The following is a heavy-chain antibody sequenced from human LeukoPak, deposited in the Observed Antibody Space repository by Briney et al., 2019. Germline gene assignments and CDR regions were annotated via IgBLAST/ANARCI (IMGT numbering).Heavy chain of an antibody. CDR1: GYTFTGYY. Sequence: ASVTVSCKASGYTFTGYYMHWVRQAPGQGLEWMGWINPNSGGTNYAQKFQVRVTMTRDTSISTAYMELSRLRSDDTAVYYCARAPAGRWEYYFDYWGQGTLVTVSS. CDR3: ARAPAGRWEYYFDY. D-gene: IGHD1-26*01. CDR2: INPNSGGT. V-gene: IGHV1-2*02. J-gene: IGHJ4*02.